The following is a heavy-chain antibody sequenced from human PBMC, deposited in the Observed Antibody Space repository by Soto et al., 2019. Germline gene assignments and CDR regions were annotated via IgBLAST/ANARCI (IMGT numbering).Heavy chain of an antibody. CDR3: GRLQNFINWCFYS. D-gene: IGHD2-15*01. CDR2: THHSGYI. V-gene: IGHV4-4*09. CDR1: SAPITKYY. J-gene: IGHJ4*02. Sequence: QAQLQESGPGLVKPSEPLSLTCTVSSAPITKYYWGWVRPAPVRGLEWIGFTHHSGYISYSPSLKSRVTVSVDPSKNQVSLKLTSVTAADTAVYYWGRLQNFINWCFYSWGQGVLVTVSS.